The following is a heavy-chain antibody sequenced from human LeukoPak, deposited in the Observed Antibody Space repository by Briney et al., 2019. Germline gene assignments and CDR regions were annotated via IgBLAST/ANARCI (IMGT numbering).Heavy chain of an antibody. Sequence: GRSLRLSCAASGFTFSSYGMHWVRQAPGKGLEWVAVIWYDGSNKYYADSVKGRFTISRDNSKNTLYLQMNSLRAEDTAVYYCAKDLVLRRGYSYGYFDYWGQGTLVTVSP. D-gene: IGHD5-18*01. J-gene: IGHJ4*02. V-gene: IGHV3-33*06. CDR3: AKDLVLRRGYSYGYFDY. CDR1: GFTFSSYG. CDR2: IWYDGSNK.